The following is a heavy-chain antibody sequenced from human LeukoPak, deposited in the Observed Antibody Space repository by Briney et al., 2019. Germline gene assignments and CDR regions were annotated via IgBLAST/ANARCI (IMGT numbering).Heavy chain of an antibody. J-gene: IGHJ6*04. Sequence: GETLRLSCAASGFTFSIYGMSWVRQAPGKGLEWVSYISSSGSTIYYADSVKGRFTISRDNAKNSLYLQMNSLRAEDTAVYYCAELGITMIGGVWGKGTTVTISS. D-gene: IGHD3-10*02. CDR1: GFTFSIYG. CDR2: ISSSGSTI. CDR3: AELGITMIGGV. V-gene: IGHV3-48*04.